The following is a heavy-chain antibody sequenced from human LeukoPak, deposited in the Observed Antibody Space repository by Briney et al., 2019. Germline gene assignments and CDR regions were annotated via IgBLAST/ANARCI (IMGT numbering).Heavy chain of an antibody. CDR2: IYYSGST. D-gene: IGHD3-22*01. J-gene: IGHJ5*02. V-gene: IGHV4-59*01. CDR3: ARRHYYDSTRFDP. CDR1: GGSISSYY. Sequence: SETLSLTCTVSGGSISSYYWSWIRQPPGKGLEWIGYIYYSGSTNYNPSLKSRVTISVDTSKNQFSLKLSSVTAADTAVYYCARRHYYDSTRFDPWGQGTLVTVSS.